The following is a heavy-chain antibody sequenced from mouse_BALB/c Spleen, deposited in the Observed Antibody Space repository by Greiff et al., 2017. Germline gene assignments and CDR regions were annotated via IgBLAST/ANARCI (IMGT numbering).Heavy chain of an antibody. D-gene: IGHD2-3*01. Sequence: EVQLVESGGGLVKPGGSLKLSCAASGFTFSSYAMSWVRQTPEKRLEWVASISSGGSTYYPDSVKGRFTISRDNARNILYLQMSSLRSEDTAMYYCAIYDGYYYWGQGTTLTVSS. J-gene: IGHJ2*01. V-gene: IGHV5-6-5*01. CDR3: AIYDGYYY. CDR1: GFTFSSYA. CDR2: ISSGGST.